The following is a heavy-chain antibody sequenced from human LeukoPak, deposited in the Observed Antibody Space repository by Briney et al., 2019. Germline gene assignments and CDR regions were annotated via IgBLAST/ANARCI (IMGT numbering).Heavy chain of an antibody. D-gene: IGHD2-2*01. CDR3: ARQDMEVPAATPDY. V-gene: IGHV4-39*01. Sequence: SETLSLTCTVSGDSISSTNYYWGWIRQPPGKGLEWIALINYNGNTFYNASLKSRVTISLDTSRNRFSLKLSSVTAADTAVYYCARQDMEVPAATPDYWGQGTLVTVSS. J-gene: IGHJ4*02. CDR2: INYNGNT. CDR1: GDSISSTNYY.